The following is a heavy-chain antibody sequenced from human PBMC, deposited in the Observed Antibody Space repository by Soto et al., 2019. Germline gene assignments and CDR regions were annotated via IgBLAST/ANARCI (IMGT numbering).Heavy chain of an antibody. V-gene: IGHV3-30*18. CDR1: GFTFSSYD. J-gene: IGHJ4*02. CDR2: ISYDGSNK. CDR3: AKAVYSSSYYSDY. Sequence: QVQLVESGGGVVQPGRSLRLSCAASGFTFSSYDMHWVRQAPGKGLEWVAVISYDGSNKYYADSVKGRFTISRDNSKNTLYLQMNSLRAEDTAVYYCAKAVYSSSYYSDYWGQGALVTVSS. D-gene: IGHD6-13*01.